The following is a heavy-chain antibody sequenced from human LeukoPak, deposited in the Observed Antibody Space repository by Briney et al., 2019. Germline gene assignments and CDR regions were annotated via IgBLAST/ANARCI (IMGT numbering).Heavy chain of an antibody. Sequence: PSETLSLTCTVSGGSISSSSYYWGWIRQPPGKGLEWIGGIYYSGSTYYNPSLKSRVTVSVDTSKNQFSLKLSSVTAADTAVYYCARDVTSGSYLYWGQGTLVTVSS. CDR1: GGSISSSSYY. V-gene: IGHV4-39*07. CDR2: IYYSGST. J-gene: IGHJ4*02. CDR3: ARDVTSGSYLY. D-gene: IGHD1-26*01.